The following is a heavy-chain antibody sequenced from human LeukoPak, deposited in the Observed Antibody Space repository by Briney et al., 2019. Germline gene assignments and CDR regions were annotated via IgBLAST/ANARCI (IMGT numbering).Heavy chain of an antibody. CDR3: ARVKDYYDSSGYYDDY. CDR2: IYYSGST. D-gene: IGHD3-22*01. V-gene: IGHV4-31*03. Sequence: TLSLTCTVSGGSISSGGYYWSWIRQHPGKGLEWIGYIYYSGSTYYNPSLKSRVTISVDTSKNQFSLKLSSVTAADTAVYYCARVKDYYDSSGYYDDYWGQGTLVTVSS. CDR1: GGSISSGGYY. J-gene: IGHJ4*02.